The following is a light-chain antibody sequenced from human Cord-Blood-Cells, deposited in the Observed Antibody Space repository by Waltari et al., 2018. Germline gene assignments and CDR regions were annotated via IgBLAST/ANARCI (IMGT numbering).Light chain of an antibody. CDR2: DVS. CDR3: SSYTSSSTYV. CDR1: SSDVGGYNY. Sequence: QSALTQPPSVSGSPGQSIPIPCTGTSSDVGGYNYVSWYQQHPGKAPKLMIYDVSNRPSGVSNRFSGSKSGNTASLTISGLQAEDEADYYCSSYTSSSTYVFGTGTKVTVL. V-gene: IGLV2-14*01. J-gene: IGLJ1*01.